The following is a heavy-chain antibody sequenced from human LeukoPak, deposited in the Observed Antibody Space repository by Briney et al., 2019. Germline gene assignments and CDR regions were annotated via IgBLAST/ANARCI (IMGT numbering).Heavy chain of an antibody. CDR2: IKQDGSEK. V-gene: IGHV3-7*01. J-gene: IGHJ6*02. Sequence: GGSLRLSCATSGLTFSSYAMSWVRQAPGKGLEWVANIKQDGSEKYYVDSVKGRFTISRDNAKNSLYLQMNSLRAEDTAVYYCARDVGQDTAMVTGYYYYYGMDVWGQGTTVTVSS. CDR1: GLTFSSYA. CDR3: ARDVGQDTAMVTGYYYYYGMDV. D-gene: IGHD5-18*01.